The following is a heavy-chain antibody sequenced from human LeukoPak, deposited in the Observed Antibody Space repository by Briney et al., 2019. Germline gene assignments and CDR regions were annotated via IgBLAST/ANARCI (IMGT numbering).Heavy chain of an antibody. D-gene: IGHD3-10*01. V-gene: IGHV3-48*03. CDR3: ARGAMVRGVNHDAFDI. CDR2: ISSSGSTI. CDR1: GFTFSTYE. J-gene: IGHJ3*02. Sequence: PGGSLRLSCAASGFTFSTYELNWVRQAPGKGLEWVSYISSSGSTIYYADSVKGRFTISRDNAKNSLYLQMNSLRAEDTAVYYCARGAMVRGVNHDAFDIWGQGTMVTVSS.